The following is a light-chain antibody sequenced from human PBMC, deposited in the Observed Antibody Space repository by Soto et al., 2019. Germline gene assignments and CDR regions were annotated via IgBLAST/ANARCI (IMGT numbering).Light chain of an antibody. J-gene: IGKJ5*01. V-gene: IGKV1-39*01. CDR2: AAS. Sequence: DIQMTQSPSSLSASVGDRVTITCRASQSISSYLNWYQQKPGKAPKLLIYAASSLQSGVPSRFSGSGSGTDFTPTISSLQPEDFATYYCQQSYSTPDTFGQGTRLEI. CDR3: QQSYSTPDT. CDR1: QSISSY.